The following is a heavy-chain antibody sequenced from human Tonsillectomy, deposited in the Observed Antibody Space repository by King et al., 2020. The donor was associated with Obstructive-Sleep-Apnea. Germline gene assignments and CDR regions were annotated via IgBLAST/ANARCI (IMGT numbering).Heavy chain of an antibody. CDR2: ISYDGNNK. CDR3: GRTYYDIMTGYYSQRWYFDL. D-gene: IGHD3-9*01. CDR1: GFTFSTYA. J-gene: IGHJ2*01. Sequence: VQLVESGGGVVQPGRPLRLSCAASGFTFSTYAVHWVRQAPGKGLEWVAVISYDGNNKKYADSVKGRFTISRDNSKNTLYLQMDSLRAEDTAVYYCGRTYYDIMTGYYSQRWYFDLWGRGTLVSVSS. V-gene: IGHV3-30-3*01.